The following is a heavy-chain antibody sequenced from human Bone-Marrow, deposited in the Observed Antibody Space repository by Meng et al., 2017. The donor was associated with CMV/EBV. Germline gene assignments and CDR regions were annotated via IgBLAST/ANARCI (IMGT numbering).Heavy chain of an antibody. V-gene: IGHV1-46*01. CDR3: ARSSPLTKYYFDY. CDR2: INPDGGST. CDR1: GFTFTTYY. J-gene: IGHJ4*02. Sequence: SGFTFTTYYIHWVRQAPGQGLEWLGIINPDGGSTAYAQKFQGRVTMTKDTSTSTVYMELTSLRSGDTAVYYCARSSPLTKYYFDYWGQGTLVTVSS.